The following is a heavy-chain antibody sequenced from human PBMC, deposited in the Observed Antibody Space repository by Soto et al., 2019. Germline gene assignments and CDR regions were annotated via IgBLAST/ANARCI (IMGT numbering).Heavy chain of an antibody. Sequence: QVQLEQSGAEVKKPGSSVKVSCKASGGTFRTAAISWVRQAPGQGLEWMGGIMPVFRTPDYAQKFQGRVTITADESTNTAYMEVSGLRSDDTAVYYCARDNARPQLGGNYYYILDVWGQGTTITVSS. CDR2: IMPVFRTP. D-gene: IGHD2-2*01. V-gene: IGHV1-69*12. J-gene: IGHJ6*02. CDR3: ARDNARPQLGGNYYYILDV. CDR1: GGTFRTAA.